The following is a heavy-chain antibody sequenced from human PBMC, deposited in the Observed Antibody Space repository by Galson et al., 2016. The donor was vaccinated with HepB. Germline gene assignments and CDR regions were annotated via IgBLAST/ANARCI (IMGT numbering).Heavy chain of an antibody. J-gene: IGHJ1*01. CDR2: INSDGSST. V-gene: IGHV3-74*01. Sequence: SLRLSCAASGFTFSSPWMHWVRQAPGKGLVWVSRINSDGSSTNYADSVKGRFTISRDNAKNTLYLQMNNLRAEDTAVYYCAVYSFPIAAAGPARSLQHWGQGTLVTVSS. CDR3: AVYSFPIAAAGPARSLQH. CDR1: GFTFSSPW. D-gene: IGHD6-13*01.